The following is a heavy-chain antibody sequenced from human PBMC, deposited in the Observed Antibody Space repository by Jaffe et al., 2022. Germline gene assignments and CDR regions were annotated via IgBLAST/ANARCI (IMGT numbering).Heavy chain of an antibody. J-gene: IGHJ3*02. V-gene: IGHV3-30*18. CDR3: ANSPNDAFEI. CDR2: ISYDGSNK. CDR1: GFTFSSYG. Sequence: QVQLVESGGGVVQPGRSLRLSCAASGFTFSSYGMHWVRQAPGKGLEWVAVISYDGSNKYYADSVKGRFTISRDNSKNTLYLQMNSLRAEDTAVYYCANSPNDAFEIWGQGTMVTVSS.